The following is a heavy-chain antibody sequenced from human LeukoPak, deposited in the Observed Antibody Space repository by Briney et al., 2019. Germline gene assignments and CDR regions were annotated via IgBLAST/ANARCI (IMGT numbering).Heavy chain of an antibody. CDR1: GYTLTELS. Sequence: ASVKVSCKVSGYTLTELSMHWVRQAPGKGLEWMGGFDPEDGETIYAQKFQGRVTMTEDTSTDTAYMELSSLRSEDMAVYYCATDPWFGDYLGMDVWGKGTTVTVSS. CDR2: FDPEDGET. D-gene: IGHD3-10*01. J-gene: IGHJ6*04. CDR3: ATDPWFGDYLGMDV. V-gene: IGHV1-24*01.